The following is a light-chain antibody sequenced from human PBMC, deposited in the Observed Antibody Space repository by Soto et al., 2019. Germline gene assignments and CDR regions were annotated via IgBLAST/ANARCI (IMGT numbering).Light chain of an antibody. CDR1: SSDVGGYNY. V-gene: IGLV2-14*01. Sequence: QSALTQPASVSGSPGQSITISCTGTSSDVGGYNYVSWYQQHPGKAPKLMIYDVSNRPSGVSNRFSGSKSGNTASLTISGLLAEDEADYYCSSYTCSSTLVVFGGGTKLTVL. CDR3: SSYTCSSTLVV. J-gene: IGLJ2*01. CDR2: DVS.